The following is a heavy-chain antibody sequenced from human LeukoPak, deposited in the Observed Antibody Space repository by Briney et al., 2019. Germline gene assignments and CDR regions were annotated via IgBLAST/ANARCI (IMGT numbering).Heavy chain of an antibody. CDR2: INPSGGST. D-gene: IGHD3-9*01. V-gene: IGHV1-46*01. CDR3: ATTDILTGYRSYYYYYYMDV. J-gene: IGHJ6*03. CDR1: GYTFTSYY. Sequence: ASVKVSCKASGYTFTSYYMHWVRQAPGQGLEWMGIINPSGGSTSYAQKFQGRVTMTRDTSTSTVYMELSSLRPEDTAVYYCATTDILTGYRSYYYYYYMDVWGKGTTVTVSS.